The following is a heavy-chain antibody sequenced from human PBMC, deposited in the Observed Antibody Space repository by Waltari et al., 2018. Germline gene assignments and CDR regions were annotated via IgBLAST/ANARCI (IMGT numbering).Heavy chain of an antibody. CDR1: GGTFSGYA. D-gene: IGHD3-22*01. Sequence: QVQLVQSGAEVKKTGSSVKVSCKASGGTFSGYAISWGRQAPGQGSEWLGGMGGIIPIFGTANYAQKFQGRVTITADESTSTAYMELSSLRSEDTAVYYCARGPTEAMIVVVTEYFQHWGQGTLVTVSS. CDR2: IIPIFGTA. J-gene: IGHJ1*01. V-gene: IGHV1-69*12. CDR3: ARGPTEAMIVVVTEYFQH.